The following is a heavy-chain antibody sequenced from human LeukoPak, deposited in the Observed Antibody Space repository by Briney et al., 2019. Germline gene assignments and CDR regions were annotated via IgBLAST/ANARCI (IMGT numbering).Heavy chain of an antibody. CDR3: AREVVVVGQSYDY. CDR1: GFTFSSYG. V-gene: IGHV3-7*01. CDR2: IKQDGSEK. J-gene: IGHJ4*02. Sequence: AGGSLRLSCAASGFTFSSYGMSWVRQAPGKGLEWVANIKQDGSEKYYVDSVKGRFTISRDNAKNSLYLQMNSLRAEDTAVYYCAREVVVVGQSYDYWGQGTLVTVSS. D-gene: IGHD2-15*01.